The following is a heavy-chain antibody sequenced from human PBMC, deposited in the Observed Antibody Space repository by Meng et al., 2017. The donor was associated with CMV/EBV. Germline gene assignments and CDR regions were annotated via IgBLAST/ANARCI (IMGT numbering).Heavy chain of an antibody. D-gene: IGHD2-2*02. Sequence: GGSLRLSCAASGFTFSSYEMNWVRQAPGKGLEWVSYISSSGSTIYYADSVKGRFTISRDNAKNSLNLQMNSLRAEDTAVYYCARGRGYCSSTSCYRAFDYWGQGTLVTVSS. J-gene: IGHJ4*02. CDR1: GFTFSSYE. V-gene: IGHV3-48*03. CDR2: ISSSGSTI. CDR3: ARGRGYCSSTSCYRAFDY.